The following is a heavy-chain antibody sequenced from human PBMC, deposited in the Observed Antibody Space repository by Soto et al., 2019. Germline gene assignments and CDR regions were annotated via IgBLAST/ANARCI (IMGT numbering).Heavy chain of an antibody. J-gene: IGHJ6*03. CDR2: INSDGSST. V-gene: IGHV3-74*01. CDR1: GFTFSSYW. CDR3: ARDTMVRGTAMDV. Sequence: GGSLRLSCAASGFTFSSYWMHWVRQAPGKGLVWVSRINSDGSSTSYAESVKGRFTISRDNAKNTLYLQMNSLRAEDTAVYYCARDTMVRGTAMDVWGKGTTVTVSS. D-gene: IGHD3-10*01.